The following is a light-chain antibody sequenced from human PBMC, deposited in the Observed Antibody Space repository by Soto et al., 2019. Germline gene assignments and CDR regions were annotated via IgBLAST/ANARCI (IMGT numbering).Light chain of an antibody. V-gene: IGLV2-14*01. CDR1: SSDVGGYNY. CDR3: SSYTSSSTRV. CDR2: EVS. Sequence: QSALTQPASVSGSPGQSITISCTGTSSDVGGYNYVSWYQQHPGKAPKLMIYEVSNRPSGVSNRFSGSKSGNTASLTISGLQAEDEAAYYCSSYTSSSTRVFGGGTKLTVL. J-gene: IGLJ3*02.